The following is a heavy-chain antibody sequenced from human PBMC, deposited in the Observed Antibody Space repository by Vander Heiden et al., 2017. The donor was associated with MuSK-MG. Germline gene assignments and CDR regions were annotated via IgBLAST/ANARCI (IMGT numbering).Heavy chain of an antibody. CDR1: GFTFSSYA. D-gene: IGHD3-10*01. CDR3: ARDRRTPPDYGSGSGHFDY. J-gene: IGHJ4*02. V-gene: IGHV3-30*04. Sequence: QVQLVESGGGVVQHGRSLRPSCAAPGFTFSSYAMHWVRQAPGKGLEWVAVISDGSNKYYADSVKGRVTISRDNFKNTLYLQMNSLRAEETAVNYCARDRRTPPDYGSGSGHFDYWGQGTLVTVSS. CDR2: ISDGSNK.